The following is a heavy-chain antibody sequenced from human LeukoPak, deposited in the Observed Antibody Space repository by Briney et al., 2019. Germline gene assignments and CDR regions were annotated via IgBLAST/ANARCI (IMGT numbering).Heavy chain of an antibody. V-gene: IGHV4-4*07. CDR3: ARGQWELQPFDY. CDR1: GGSVSSYY. J-gene: IGHJ4*02. Sequence: SETLSLTCTVSGGSVSSYYWSWIRQPAGKGLEWIGRVYTSGSTNYNPSLKSRVTMSVDTSKNQFSLKLSSVTAADTAVYYCARGQWELQPFDYWGQGTLVTVSS. D-gene: IGHD1-26*01. CDR2: VYTSGST.